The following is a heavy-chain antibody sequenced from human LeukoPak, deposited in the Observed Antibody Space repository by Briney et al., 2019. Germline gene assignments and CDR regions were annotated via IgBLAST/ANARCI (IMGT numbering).Heavy chain of an antibody. V-gene: IGHV3-11*01. CDR3: ARPGEAAAYDAFDI. D-gene: IGHD2-2*01. Sequence: GGSLRLSCAASGFIFSDHHMSWIRQAPGKGLEWVSYITRSGDTIYYADSVKGRFTISRDNAKNSLYLQMNSLRAEDTAVYYCARPGEAAAYDAFDIWGQGTMVTVSS. CDR1: GFIFSDHH. CDR2: ITRSGDTI. J-gene: IGHJ3*02.